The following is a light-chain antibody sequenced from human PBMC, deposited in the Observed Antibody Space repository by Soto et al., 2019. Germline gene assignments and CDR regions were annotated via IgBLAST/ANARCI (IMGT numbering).Light chain of an antibody. J-gene: IGKJ4*01. CDR3: QQYGRSPPLI. V-gene: IGKV3-20*01. CDR1: QSVSSNY. Sequence: EIVLTQSPGTLSLSPGERATLSCRASQSVSSNYLAWYQQKPGQAPRLLIYGASTRATGIPDRISGSGSGTDFTLTISRREPEDFAVYYCQQYGRSPPLIFGGGTKVEIK. CDR2: GAS.